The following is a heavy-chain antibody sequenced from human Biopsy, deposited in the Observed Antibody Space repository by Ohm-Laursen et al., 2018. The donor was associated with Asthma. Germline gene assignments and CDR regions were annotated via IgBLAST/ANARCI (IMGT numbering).Heavy chain of an antibody. D-gene: IGHD2-2*01. CDR1: GFSFSEFV. J-gene: IGHJ6*02. CDR3: AKTLHNTSGQEVGGMDV. Sequence: SLRLSCTASGFSFSEFVMHWVRQAPGKGLEWVAVISYDGSTKYYAGSVKGRFTISRDNSKNTLYLQMSSLRVEDTAVYYCAKTLHNTSGQEVGGMDVWGQGTTVTVSS. V-gene: IGHV3-30*18. CDR2: ISYDGSTK.